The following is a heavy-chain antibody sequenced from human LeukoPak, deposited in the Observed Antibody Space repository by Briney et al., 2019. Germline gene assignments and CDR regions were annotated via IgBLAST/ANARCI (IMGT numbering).Heavy chain of an antibody. D-gene: IGHD6-13*01. CDR1: GGSISSGSYY. CDR3: ARYRPIEAAGTEWYFDL. CDR2: IYTSGST. J-gene: IGHJ2*01. V-gene: IGHV4-61*02. Sequence: PSQTLSLTCTVSGGSISSGSYYWSWIRQPAGKGLEWIGRIYTSGSTNYNPSLKSRVTISVDTSKNQFSLKLSSVTAADTAVYYCARYRPIEAAGTEWYFDLWGRGTLVTVSS.